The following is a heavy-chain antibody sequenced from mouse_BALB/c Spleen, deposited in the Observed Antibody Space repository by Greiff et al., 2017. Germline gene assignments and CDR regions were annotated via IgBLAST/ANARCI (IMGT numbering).Heavy chain of an antibody. CDR3: ARDRAYGSSYWYFDV. Sequence: EVQLVESGGGLVQPGGSLRLSCATSGFTFTDYYMSWVRQPPGKALEWLGFIRNKANGYTTEYSASVKGRFTISRDNSQSILYLQMNTLRAEDSATYYCARDRAYGSSYWYFDVWGAGTTVTVSS. J-gene: IGHJ1*01. V-gene: IGHV7-3*02. D-gene: IGHD1-1*01. CDR1: GFTFTDYY. CDR2: IRNKANGYTT.